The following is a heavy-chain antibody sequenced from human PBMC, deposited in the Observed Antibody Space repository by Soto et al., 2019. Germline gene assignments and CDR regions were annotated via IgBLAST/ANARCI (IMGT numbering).Heavy chain of an antibody. Sequence: EVQLVESGGGLVQPGGSLRLSCAASGFTFSSYEMNWVRQAPGKGLEWVSYISSSGSTIYYADSVKGRFTISRDNAKNSLYLQMNSLRAEDTAFYYCARVWSAGDYYFDYWGQGTLVTVSS. J-gene: IGHJ4*02. D-gene: IGHD2-21*02. CDR2: ISSSGSTI. V-gene: IGHV3-48*03. CDR1: GFTFSSYE. CDR3: ARVWSAGDYYFDY.